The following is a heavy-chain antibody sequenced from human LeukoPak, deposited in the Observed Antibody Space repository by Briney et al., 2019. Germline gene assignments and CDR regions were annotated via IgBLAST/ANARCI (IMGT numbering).Heavy chain of an antibody. D-gene: IGHD3-16*02. V-gene: IGHV1-18*01. CDR2: INANSNKT. CDR3: SRDSTFGAVVDFTY. CDR1: GYSFTTFG. J-gene: IGHJ4*02. Sequence: GASVKVSCTASGYSFTTFGITWVRQAPGQGLEWMGWINANSNKTHYAQKFHDRVTMTTDTSTNTAFMELRGLKSDDTAMYYCSRDSTFGAVVDFTYSGQGTLVTVSS.